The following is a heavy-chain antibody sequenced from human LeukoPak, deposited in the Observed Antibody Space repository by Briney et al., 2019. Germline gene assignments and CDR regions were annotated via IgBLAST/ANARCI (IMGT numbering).Heavy chain of an antibody. CDR2: ISWNSGSI. CDR1: GFTFDDYA. CDR3: ALFPIVVVPGARQDLDS. Sequence: GGSLRLSCAASGFTFDDYAMHWVRQAPGKGLEWVSGISWNSGSIGYADSVKGRFTISRDNAKNSLYLQMNSLRAEDTALYYCALFPIVVVPGARQDLDSWGQGTLVTVSS. D-gene: IGHD2-2*01. J-gene: IGHJ4*02. V-gene: IGHV3-9*01.